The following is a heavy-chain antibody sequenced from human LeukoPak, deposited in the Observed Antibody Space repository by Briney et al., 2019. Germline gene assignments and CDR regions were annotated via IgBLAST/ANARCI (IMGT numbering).Heavy chain of an antibody. CDR1: GGSISSGDYY. CDR2: IHYSGIT. V-gene: IGHV4-30-4*01. CDR3: ARVRDSSGYYF. Sequence: SETLSLTCTLSGGSISSGDYYWSWIRQPPGKGLEWIGYIHYSGITYYNPSLKGRLTISVDTSKNQFSLKLTSVTAADTAVYFCARVRDSSGYYFWGQGTLVTVSS. J-gene: IGHJ4*02. D-gene: IGHD3-22*01.